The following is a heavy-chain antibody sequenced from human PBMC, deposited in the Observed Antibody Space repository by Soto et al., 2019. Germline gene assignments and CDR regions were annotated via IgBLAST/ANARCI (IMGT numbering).Heavy chain of an antibody. CDR2: ISSSSSVI. Sequence: EVQLVESGGGLVQPGGSLRLSCATSGFILSDCAMNWVRQAPGKGLEWVSYISSSSSVIDYADSVKGRFTVSRDNARNSLYLQINSLRAEDTAVYYCARDLSWGSNWYYYMDVWGKGTTVTFSS. V-gene: IGHV3-48*01. D-gene: IGHD7-27*01. CDR1: GFILSDCA. J-gene: IGHJ6*03. CDR3: ARDLSWGSNWYYYMDV.